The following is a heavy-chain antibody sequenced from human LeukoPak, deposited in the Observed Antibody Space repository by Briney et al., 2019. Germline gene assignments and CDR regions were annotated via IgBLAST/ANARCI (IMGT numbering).Heavy chain of an antibody. CDR2: IGSGSNTI. V-gene: IGHV3-48*02. CDR3: ARDISSDPYYYFGMDV. CDR1: GFTFSTYG. J-gene: IGHJ6*02. D-gene: IGHD6-19*01. Sequence: GGSLRLSCVVSGFTFSTYGMHWVRQAPGKGLEWVSYIGSGSNTIYYADSMKGRFTISRDNAKNSLYLQMNSLRDEDTAVYYCARDISSDPYYYFGMDVWGQGTTVTVSS.